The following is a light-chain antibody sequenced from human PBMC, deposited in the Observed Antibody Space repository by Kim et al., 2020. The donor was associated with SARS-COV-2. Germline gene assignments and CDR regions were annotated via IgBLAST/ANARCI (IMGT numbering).Light chain of an antibody. CDR1: YNY. CDR3: CSYAGSYIWV. J-gene: IGLJ3*02. Sequence: YNYVSWYQQHPGKAPKLMIYDVAERPSGVPDRLSGSKSGNTASLTISGLQAEDEADYYCCSYAGSYIWVFGGGTKVTVL. V-gene: IGLV2-11*03. CDR2: DVA.